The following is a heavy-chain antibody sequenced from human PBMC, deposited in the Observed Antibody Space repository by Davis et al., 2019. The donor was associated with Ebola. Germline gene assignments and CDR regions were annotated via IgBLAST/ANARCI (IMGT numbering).Heavy chain of an antibody. D-gene: IGHD6-6*01. Sequence: GESLKISCAASGFTFSGFWMSWVRQAPGKGLEWVANIKQDGSEKYYVNSLKGRFIISRDNAKKSLYLQMNSLRAEDTAVYYCARRSSQALDWGQGTLVTVSS. V-gene: IGHV3-7*01. J-gene: IGHJ4*02. CDR2: IKQDGSEK. CDR1: GFTFSGFW. CDR3: ARRSSQALD.